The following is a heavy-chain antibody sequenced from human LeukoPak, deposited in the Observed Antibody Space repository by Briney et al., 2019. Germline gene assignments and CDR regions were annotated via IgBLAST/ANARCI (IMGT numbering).Heavy chain of an antibody. D-gene: IGHD3-10*01. J-gene: IGHJ4*02. CDR3: ARSQNYYGSGDY. CDR1: GGTFSSYA. V-gene: IGHV1-69*13. CDR2: IIPIFGTA. Sequence: SVKVSCKASGGTFSSYAISWVRQAPGQGLEWMGGIIPIFGTANYAQKFQGRVTITADEATSTAYMELSCLRSEDTAVYYCARSQNYYGSGDYWSPGTLVTVSS.